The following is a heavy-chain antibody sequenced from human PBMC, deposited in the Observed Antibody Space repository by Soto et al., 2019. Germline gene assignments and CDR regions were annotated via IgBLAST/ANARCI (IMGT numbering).Heavy chain of an antibody. V-gene: IGHV1-18*01. CDR2: ISAHNGNT. CDR1: GYGFTTYG. CDR3: ARGRYGDY. Sequence: QIHLVQSGADVKKPGASVKVSCKGSGYGFTTYGITWVRQSPGQGLEWMAWISAHNGNTNYAQKLQGRVTVTRDTSTSTAYMELRSLRSDDKAVYYCARGRYGDYWGQGALVTVSS. D-gene: IGHD1-1*01. J-gene: IGHJ4*02.